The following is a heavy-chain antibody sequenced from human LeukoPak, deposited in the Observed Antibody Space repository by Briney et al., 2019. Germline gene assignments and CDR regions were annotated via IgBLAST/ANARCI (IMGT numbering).Heavy chain of an antibody. J-gene: IGHJ4*02. CDR2: VHYSGTT. CDR1: NGSITNYD. D-gene: IGHD4-17*01. CDR3: ATGYGDFRVEGRYFYS. Sequence: PSETLSLTCTVYNGSITNYDWSWVRQPPGKGLEFIGHVHYSGTTNYNPSLRSRVTISIDTSKKHFFLKLKSVTAADTAVYYCATGYGDFRVEGRYFYSWGQGTLVTLSS. V-gene: IGHV4-59*01.